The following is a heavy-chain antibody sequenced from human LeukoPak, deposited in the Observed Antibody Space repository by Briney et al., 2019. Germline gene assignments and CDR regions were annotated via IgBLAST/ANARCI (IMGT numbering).Heavy chain of an antibody. CDR2: LIENGATT. V-gene: IGHV3-23*01. CDR3: VKDYQVGNSPAFGDY. CDR1: GFTFSSYA. J-gene: IGHJ4*02. D-gene: IGHD1-26*01. Sequence: GGSLRLSCAASGFTFSSYALSWVRRAPGKGLEWVSGLIENGATTYYADSVKGRFTISRDNSRNTMYLQMNSLRVEDTAVYYCVKDYQVGNSPAFGDYWGQGTLVTISS.